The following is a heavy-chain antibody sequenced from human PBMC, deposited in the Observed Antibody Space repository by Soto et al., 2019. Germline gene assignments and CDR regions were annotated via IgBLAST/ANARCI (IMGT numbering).Heavy chain of an antibody. D-gene: IGHD6-13*01. Sequence: QVQLQQWGAGLLKPSETLSLTCAVYGGSFSGYYWSWIRQPPGKGLEWIGEINHSGSTNYTPSLKSRVTISVDTSKNQFSLKLSSVTAADTAVYYCARGRGIEERQQLVPGHWFDPWGQGTLVTVSS. CDR2: INHSGST. CDR1: GGSFSGYY. CDR3: ARGRGIEERQQLVPGHWFDP. J-gene: IGHJ5*02. V-gene: IGHV4-34*01.